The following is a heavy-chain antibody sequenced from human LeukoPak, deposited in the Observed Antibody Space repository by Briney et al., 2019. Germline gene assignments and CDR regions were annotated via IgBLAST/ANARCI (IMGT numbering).Heavy chain of an antibody. CDR3: ARERANYYYGMDV. CDR2: IIPIFGTA. CDR1: GGTFSSYA. J-gene: IGHJ6*02. V-gene: IGHV1-69*13. Sequence: SVKVSCKASGGTFSSYAISWVRQAPGQGLEWMGGIIPIFGTANYAQKFQGRVTITADESTSTAYMELSSLRSEDTAVYYCARERANYYYGMDVWGQGTTVTVSS.